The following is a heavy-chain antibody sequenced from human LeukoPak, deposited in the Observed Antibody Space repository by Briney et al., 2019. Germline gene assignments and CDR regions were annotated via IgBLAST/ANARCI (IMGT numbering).Heavy chain of an antibody. Sequence: ASVKVSCKASGGTFSSYTINWVRQAPGQGLEWMGWISAYNGNTNYAQKLQGRVTMTTDTSTSTAYMELRSLRSDDTAVYYCAGGSMVRGVDYYYYYGMDVWGQGTTVTVSS. CDR2: ISAYNGNT. D-gene: IGHD3-10*01. CDR3: AGGSMVRGVDYYYYYGMDV. CDR1: GGTFSSYT. V-gene: IGHV1-18*01. J-gene: IGHJ6*02.